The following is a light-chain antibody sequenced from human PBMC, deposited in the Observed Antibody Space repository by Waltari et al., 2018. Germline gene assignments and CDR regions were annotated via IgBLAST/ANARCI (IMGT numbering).Light chain of an antibody. CDR2: QAS. CDR3: LQFHRSWT. Sequence: DIQMTQSPSILPASVGETVTISCRAIESVPRRLAWYQQKPGKAPKLLIYQASLLESGVPTRFSGSGSGTEFTLTISSLQPEDFATYFCLQFHRSWTFGQGTKVEIK. J-gene: IGKJ1*01. V-gene: IGKV1-5*03. CDR1: ESVPRR.